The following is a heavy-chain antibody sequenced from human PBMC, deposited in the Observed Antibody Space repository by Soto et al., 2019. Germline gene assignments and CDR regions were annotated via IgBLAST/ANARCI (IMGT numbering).Heavy chain of an antibody. CDR1: GYTFTSYY. D-gene: IGHD3-16*01. CDR3: ARDGGWLQNDWYFHL. V-gene: IGHV1-46*01. J-gene: IGHJ2*01. CDR2: INPGGGRT. Sequence: APVKVSCKASGYTFTSYYIHWVRQAPGQGLEWMGMINPGGGRTSSAQKFQGRVTMTRDTSTSTVYMDLSSLRSEDTAVYYCARDGGWLQNDWYFHLWGRGTLVTVS.